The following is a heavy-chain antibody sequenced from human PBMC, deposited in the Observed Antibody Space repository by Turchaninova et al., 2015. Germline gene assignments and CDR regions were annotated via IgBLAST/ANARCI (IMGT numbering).Heavy chain of an antibody. Sequence: EVQLVESGGDLVQPGGSLRLSCTASGFTFSNYWMTWVRQAPGKGMGWVASINQDGTGKYYVDYVKGRFTISRDNAKNSLYLQMSSLRAEDTAVYYCARNHVDLWGRGTLVSVSS. J-gene: IGHJ2*01. CDR2: INQDGTGK. V-gene: IGHV3-7*01. CDR3: ARNHVDL. D-gene: IGHD1-14*01. CDR1: GFTFSNYW.